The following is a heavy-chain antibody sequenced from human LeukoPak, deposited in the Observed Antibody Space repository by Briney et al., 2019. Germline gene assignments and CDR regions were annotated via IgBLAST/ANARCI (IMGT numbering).Heavy chain of an antibody. V-gene: IGHV4-31*03. CDR2: IYYSGST. Sequence: PSETLSLTSTLSVGSISSGGYYSSWIRQHPGKGLEWIAYIYYSGSTYYKPSLKSRVTISVDTSKNQFSLKLSSVTAADTPVYYCVRWEGGGSYFDYWGQGTLVTVSS. D-gene: IGHD1-26*01. CDR1: VGSISSGGYY. J-gene: IGHJ4*02. CDR3: VRWEGGGSYFDY.